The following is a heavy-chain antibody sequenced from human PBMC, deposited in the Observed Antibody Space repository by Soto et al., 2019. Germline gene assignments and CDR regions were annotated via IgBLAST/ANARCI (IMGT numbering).Heavy chain of an antibody. CDR2: IIPIFGTA. J-gene: IGHJ6*02. V-gene: IGHV1-69*13. CDR3: ARGRITIFGVVITYYYGMDV. Sequence: EASVKVSCKASGGTFSSYAISWVRQAPGQGLEWMGGIIPIFGTANYAQKFQGRVTITADESTSTAYMELSSLRSEDTAVYYCARGRITIFGVVITYYYGMDVWGQGTTVTVSS. D-gene: IGHD3-3*01. CDR1: GGTFSSYA.